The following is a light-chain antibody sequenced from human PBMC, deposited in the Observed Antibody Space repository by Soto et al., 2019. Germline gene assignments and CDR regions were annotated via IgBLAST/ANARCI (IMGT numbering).Light chain of an antibody. CDR2: ATS. V-gene: IGKV1-39*01. J-gene: IGKJ1*01. Sequence: DDHMTHAASSLSASAGDGVTITFRVSKSISSYLMWYQQKPGKAPKLLIYATSSLQSGVPSRFSGSGSGTDFTLTISSLQPEDFATYYCQQSYSTPPETFGQGTKVDIK. CDR3: QQSYSTPPET. CDR1: KSISSY.